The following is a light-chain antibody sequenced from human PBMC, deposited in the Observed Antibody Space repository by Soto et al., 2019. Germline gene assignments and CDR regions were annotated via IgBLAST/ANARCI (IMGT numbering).Light chain of an antibody. J-gene: IGKJ2*01. V-gene: IGKV4-1*01. CDR1: QSVLYTSNNENY. Sequence: DIVMTQSPDSLAVSLGERATINCKSSQSVLYTSNNENYLAWYQQKPGQPPKLLIYWASTRESGVPDRFSGSGSGTDFTLTISSLQAEDVAVYYWHQYDSTPLYTFGQGTKLEIK. CDR2: WAS. CDR3: HQYDSTPLYT.